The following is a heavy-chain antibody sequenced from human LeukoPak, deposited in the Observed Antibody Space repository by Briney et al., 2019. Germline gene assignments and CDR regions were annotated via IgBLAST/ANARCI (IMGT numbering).Heavy chain of an antibody. Sequence: AASVKVSCKASGGTFSSYAISWVRQAPGQGLEWMGGIIHIFGTANYAQKFQGRVTITTDESTSTAYMELSSLRSEDTAVYYCARRSLRSDDAFDIWGQRTMVTVSS. J-gene: IGHJ3*02. CDR1: GGTFSSYA. CDR3: ARRSLRSDDAFDI. V-gene: IGHV1-69*05. D-gene: IGHD3-10*01. CDR2: IIHIFGTA.